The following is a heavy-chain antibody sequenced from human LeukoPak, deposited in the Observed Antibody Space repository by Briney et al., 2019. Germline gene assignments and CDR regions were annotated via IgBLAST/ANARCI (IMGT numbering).Heavy chain of an antibody. J-gene: IGHJ4*02. CDR1: GFTFSSYA. Sequence: GRSLRLSCAASGFTFSSYAMHWVRQAPGKGLEWVAVISYDGSNKYYADSVKGRFTISRDNSKNTLYLQMNSLRAEDTAVYYCAGSHSPYYDSSGYDYWGQGTLVTVSS. V-gene: IGHV3-30-3*01. CDR2: ISYDGSNK. CDR3: AGSHSPYYDSSGYDY. D-gene: IGHD3-22*01.